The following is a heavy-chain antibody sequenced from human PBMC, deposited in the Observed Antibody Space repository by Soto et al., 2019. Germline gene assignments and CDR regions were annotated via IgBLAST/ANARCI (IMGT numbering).Heavy chain of an antibody. Sequence: PSETLSLTCAVSGGSISSGGYSWSWIRQPPGKGLEWIGYIYHSGSTYYNPSLKSRVTISVDRSKNQFSLKLSSVTAADTAVYYCARAKKLGDYDSGRLDVFDFWGQGSMVIVSS. CDR2: IYHSGST. CDR1: GGSISSGGYS. CDR3: ARAKKLGDYDSGRLDVFDF. J-gene: IGHJ3*01. D-gene: IGHD3-22*01. V-gene: IGHV4-30-2*01.